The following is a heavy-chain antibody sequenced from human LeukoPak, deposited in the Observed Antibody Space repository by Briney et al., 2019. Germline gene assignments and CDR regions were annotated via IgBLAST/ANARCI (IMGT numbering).Heavy chain of an antibody. Sequence: GGSLRLSCAASGFTFSSYSMNWVRQAPGKGLEWGSYISSSSSTIYYADSVKGRFTISRDNAKNSLYLQMNSLRAEDTAVYYCARDLMVRGVNHYGMDVWGQGTTVTVSS. CDR2: ISSSSSTI. CDR3: ARDLMVRGVNHYGMDV. CDR1: GFTFSSYS. D-gene: IGHD3-10*01. J-gene: IGHJ6*02. V-gene: IGHV3-48*04.